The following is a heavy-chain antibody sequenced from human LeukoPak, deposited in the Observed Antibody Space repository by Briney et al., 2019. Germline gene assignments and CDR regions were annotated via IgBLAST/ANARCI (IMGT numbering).Heavy chain of an antibody. V-gene: IGHV1-2*02. D-gene: IGHD3-9*01. J-gene: IGHJ5*02. Sequence: ASVKVSCKASGYTFTGYYMNWVRQAPGQGLGWMGWINSDSGLTKYAQKFQGRVTMTRDTSITTVYMDLTRLTSDDTAVYYCARNFDMKGFDPWGQGTLVTVSS. CDR3: ARNFDMKGFDP. CDR1: GYTFTGYY. CDR2: INSDSGLT.